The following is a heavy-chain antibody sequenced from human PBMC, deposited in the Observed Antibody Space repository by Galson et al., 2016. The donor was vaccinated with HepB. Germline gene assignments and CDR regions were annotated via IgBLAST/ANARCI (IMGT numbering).Heavy chain of an antibody. J-gene: IGHJ5*02. CDR2: IYDSGST. CDR1: GDSISSGDYY. D-gene: IGHD2-15*01. Sequence: SETLSLTCSVSGDSISSGDYYWSWIRQPPGQGMEWIGYIYDSGSTNYNPSLKSRVTMFVDTSKNQFSLSLTSVTAADTAVYHCARRGFCPGGSCNWFDHWGQGTLVTVSP. CDR3: ARRGFCPGGSCNWFDH. V-gene: IGHV4-61*08.